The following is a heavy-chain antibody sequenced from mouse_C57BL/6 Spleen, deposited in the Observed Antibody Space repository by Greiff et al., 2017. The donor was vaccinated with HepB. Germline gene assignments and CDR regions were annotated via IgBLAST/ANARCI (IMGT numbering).Heavy chain of an antibody. V-gene: IGHV1-76*01. CDR3: ARDYYGSSYWYFDV. D-gene: IGHD1-1*01. CDR1: GYTFTDYY. CDR2: IYPGSGNT. Sequence: QVQLQQSGAELVRPGASVKLSCKASGYTFTDYYINWVKQRPGQGLEWIARIYPGSGNTYYNEKFKVKATLTAEKSSSTAYMQLSSLTSEDSAVYFCARDYYGSSYWYFDVWGTGTTVTVSS. J-gene: IGHJ1*03.